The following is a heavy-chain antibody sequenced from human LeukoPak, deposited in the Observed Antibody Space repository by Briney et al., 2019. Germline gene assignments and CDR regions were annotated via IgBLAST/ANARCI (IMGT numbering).Heavy chain of an antibody. CDR1: GFTFNSYA. CDR3: AKDQEKDHYYGSGSGY. CDR2: ISASGGST. D-gene: IGHD3-10*01. V-gene: IGHV3-23*01. Sequence: GGSLRLSCAASGFTFNSYAMTWLRQAPGKGLEWVSAISASGGSTYYADYVKGRFTISRDNSKNTLSLQMNSLRAEDTALYYCAKDQEKDHYYGSGSGYWGQGTLVTVSA. J-gene: IGHJ4*02.